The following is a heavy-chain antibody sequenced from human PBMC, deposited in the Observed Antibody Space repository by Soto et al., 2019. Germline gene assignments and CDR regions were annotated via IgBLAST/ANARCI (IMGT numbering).Heavy chain of an antibody. CDR1: GFTFSDYY. Sequence: GGSLRLSCAASGFTFSDYYMSWIRQAPGKGLEWVSYISSSSSYTNYADSVKGRFTISRDNAKNSLYLQMNSLRAEDTAVYYCARGVSYGSGSYSMDVWGQGTTVTVSS. CDR3: ARGVSYGSGSYSMDV. J-gene: IGHJ6*02. D-gene: IGHD3-10*01. V-gene: IGHV3-11*06. CDR2: ISSSSSYT.